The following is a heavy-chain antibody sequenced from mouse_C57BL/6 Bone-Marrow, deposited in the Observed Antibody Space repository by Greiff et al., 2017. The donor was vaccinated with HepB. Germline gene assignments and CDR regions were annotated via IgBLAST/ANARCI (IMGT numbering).Heavy chain of an antibody. CDR2: IYPRSGNN. CDR3: YYGSSYEDAMDY. CDR1: GYTFTSYG. J-gene: IGHJ4*01. D-gene: IGHD1-1*01. V-gene: IGHV1-81*01. Sequence: QVQLQQSGAELARPGASVKLSCKASGYTFTSYGISWVKQRTGQGLEGIGEIYPRSGNNYYNAKFKGKATLTADKSSSTAYMELRRLPSEDSAVYFCYYGSSYEDAMDYWGQGTSVTVSS.